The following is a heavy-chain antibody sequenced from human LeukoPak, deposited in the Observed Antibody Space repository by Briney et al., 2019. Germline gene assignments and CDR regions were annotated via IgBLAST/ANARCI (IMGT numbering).Heavy chain of an antibody. Sequence: GGSLRLSCAASGFTVSSNYMSWVRQALGKGLEWVSVIYSGGSTYYADSVKGRFTISRDNSKNTLYLQMNSLRAEDTAVYYCARDAEYYDILTESIWGQGTLVTVSS. V-gene: IGHV3-66*01. CDR3: ARDAEYYDILTESI. CDR1: GFTVSSNY. CDR2: IYSGGST. D-gene: IGHD3-9*01. J-gene: IGHJ4*02.